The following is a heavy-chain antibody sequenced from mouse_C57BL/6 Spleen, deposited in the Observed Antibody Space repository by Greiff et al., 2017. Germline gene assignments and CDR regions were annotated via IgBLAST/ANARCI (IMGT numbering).Heavy chain of an antibody. J-gene: IGHJ2*01. D-gene: IGHD3-2*02. CDR2: ISSGGSYT. Sequence: EVQGVESGGDLVKPGGSLKLSCAASGFTFSSYGMSWVRQTPDKRLEWVATISSGGSYTYYPDSVKGRFTISRDNAKNTLYLQMSSLKSEDTARYYCASQAQATFYDFDYGGQGTTLTVSS. CDR1: GFTFSSYG. V-gene: IGHV5-6*01. CDR3: ASQAQATFYDFDY.